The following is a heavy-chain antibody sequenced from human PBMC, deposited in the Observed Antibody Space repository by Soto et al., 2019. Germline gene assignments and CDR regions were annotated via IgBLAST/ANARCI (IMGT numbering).Heavy chain of an antibody. CDR1: GFTFSTYG. CDR3: AKDLWAERGAAWPADY. D-gene: IGHD2-15*01. CDR2: ISYSGGTT. Sequence: PGGSLRLSCAASGFTFSTYGMNWVRQTPGKGLEWVSAISYSGGTTYYADSVKGRFTISRDNSKNTLFLQMNSLRADDTAVYYCAKDLWAERGAAWPADYWGQGVLVTVSS. V-gene: IGHV3-23*01. J-gene: IGHJ4*02.